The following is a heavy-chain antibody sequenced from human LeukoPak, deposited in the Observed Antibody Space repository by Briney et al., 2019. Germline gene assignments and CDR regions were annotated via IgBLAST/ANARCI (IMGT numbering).Heavy chain of an antibody. J-gene: IGHJ4*02. CDR1: GFTFSNYA. CDR3: AKDFTANYDFWSGYPH. CDR2: ISGSGGST. D-gene: IGHD3-3*01. Sequence: PVGSLRLSCAASGFTFSNYAMSWVRQAPGKGLDWVSAISGSGGSTYYADSVKGRFTTSRDNSKNTLYLQMNSLRAEDTAVYYCAKDFTANYDFWSGYPHWGQGTLVTVSS. V-gene: IGHV3-23*01.